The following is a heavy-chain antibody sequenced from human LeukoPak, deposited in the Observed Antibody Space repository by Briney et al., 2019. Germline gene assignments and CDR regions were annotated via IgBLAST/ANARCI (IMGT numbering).Heavy chain of an antibody. CDR3: AKDLKRGLRSYGMDV. Sequence: GGSLRLSCAAPGFFFDNYAIHWVRQAPGKGLEWVSLISGDGGSTYYADSVKGRFTISRDNSKNTLYLQMNSLRAEDTAVDYCAKDLKRGLRSYGMDVWGQGATVTVSS. V-gene: IGHV3-23*01. CDR1: GFFFDNYA. J-gene: IGHJ6*02. D-gene: IGHD5-12*01. CDR2: ISGDGGST.